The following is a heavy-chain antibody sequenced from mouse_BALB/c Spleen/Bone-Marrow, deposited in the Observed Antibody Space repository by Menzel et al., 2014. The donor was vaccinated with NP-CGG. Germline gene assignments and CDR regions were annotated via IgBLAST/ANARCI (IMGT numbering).Heavy chain of an antibody. CDR1: GFTFSSYG. Sequence: EVQGVESGGDLVKPGGSLKLSCAASGFTFSSYGMSWVRQTPDKRLEWVATINSGGGNTYYIDSVKGRFTISRDNAKNTLYLQMSSLKSEDTAMYHCARRGNWDGRAAMDYWGQGTSVTVSS. V-gene: IGHV5-6*01. D-gene: IGHD4-1*01. J-gene: IGHJ4*01. CDR3: ARRGNWDGRAAMDY. CDR2: INSGGGNT.